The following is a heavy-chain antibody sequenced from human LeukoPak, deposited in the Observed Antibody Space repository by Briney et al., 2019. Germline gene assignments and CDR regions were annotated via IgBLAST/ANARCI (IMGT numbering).Heavy chain of an antibody. V-gene: IGHV4-34*01. Sequence: SETLSLTCAVYGGSFSGYYWSWIRQPPGKGLEWIGEINHSGSTNYNPSLKSRVTISVDTSKNQFSLKLSSVTAADTAVYYCARVLDDIVVVPAARRDAFDIWGQGTMVTVPS. J-gene: IGHJ3*02. CDR2: INHSGST. CDR3: ARVLDDIVVVPAARRDAFDI. CDR1: GGSFSGYY. D-gene: IGHD2-2*01.